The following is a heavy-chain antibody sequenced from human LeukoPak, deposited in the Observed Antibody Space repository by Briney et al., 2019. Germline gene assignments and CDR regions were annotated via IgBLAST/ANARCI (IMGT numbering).Heavy chain of an antibody. V-gene: IGHV1-18*01. D-gene: IGHD1-7*01. CDR1: GYTFTSYG. Sequence: ASVKVSCKASGYTFTSYGISWVRQAPGQGLEWMGRISAYNGNTNYAQKLQGRVTMTTDTSTSTAYMELRSLRSDDTAVYYCARVEELRSAFDIWGQGTMVTVSS. CDR2: ISAYNGNT. J-gene: IGHJ3*02. CDR3: ARVEELRSAFDI.